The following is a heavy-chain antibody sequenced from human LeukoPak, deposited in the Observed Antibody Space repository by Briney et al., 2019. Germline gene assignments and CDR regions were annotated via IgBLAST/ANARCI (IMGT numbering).Heavy chain of an antibody. J-gene: IGHJ4*02. CDR1: GFTFSNYA. CDR2: ISGSGGST. CDR3: AKEIYYFDY. Sequence: PGGSLRLSCAASGFTFSNYAMSWVRQAPGKGLEWVSTISGSGGSTHYADSVKGRFTISGDNSKNTLYLQMNSLRAEDTAVYYCAKEIYYFDYWGQGTLATVSS. V-gene: IGHV3-23*01.